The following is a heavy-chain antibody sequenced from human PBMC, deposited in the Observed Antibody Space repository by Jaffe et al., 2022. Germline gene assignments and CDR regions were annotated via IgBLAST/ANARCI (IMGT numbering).Heavy chain of an antibody. D-gene: IGHD1-7*01. Sequence: QMQLVQSGPEVKKPGTSVKVSCKASGFTFTSSAVQWVRQARGQRLEWIGWIVVGSGNTNYAQKFQERVTITRDMSTSTAYMELSSLRSEDTAVYYCAADPYNWNYLAFDIWGQGTMVTVSS. CDR1: GFTFTSSA. CDR2: IVVGSGNT. CDR3: AADPYNWNYLAFDI. V-gene: IGHV1-58*01. J-gene: IGHJ3*02.